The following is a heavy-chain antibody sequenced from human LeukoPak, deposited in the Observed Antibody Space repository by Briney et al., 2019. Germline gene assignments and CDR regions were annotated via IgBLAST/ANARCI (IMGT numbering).Heavy chain of an antibody. CDR2: ISSNSRTI. J-gene: IGHJ4*02. D-gene: IGHD5-12*01. Sequence: PGGSLRLSCAPSGFSFSTQEMTWVRQAPGKGLEWVSYISSNSRTIYYADSVKGRFTISRDNTRNSVFLQLNSLRVEDTGFYYCARGSYTGFDLYFDYWGQGTLVTVSS. CDR3: ARGSYTGFDLYFDY. CDR1: GFSFSTQE. V-gene: IGHV3-48*03.